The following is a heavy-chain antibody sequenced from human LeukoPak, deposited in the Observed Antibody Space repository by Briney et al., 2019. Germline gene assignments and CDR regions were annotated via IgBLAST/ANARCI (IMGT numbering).Heavy chain of an antibody. CDR1: GFILSDHY. CDR3: ARESDDVEGGDAFDI. D-gene: IGHD2-21*01. J-gene: IGHJ3*02. Sequence: GGSLRLSCAASGFILSDHYMDWVRQAPGKGLEWVSSISSSSSYIYYADSVKGRFTISRDNAKNSLYLQMNSLRAEDTAVYYCARESDDVEGGDAFDIWGQGTMVTVSS. CDR2: ISSSSSYI. V-gene: IGHV3-21*01.